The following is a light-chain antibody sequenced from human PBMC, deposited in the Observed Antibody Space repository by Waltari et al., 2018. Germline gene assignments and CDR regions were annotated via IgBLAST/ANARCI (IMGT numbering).Light chain of an antibody. Sequence: EIVLTQSPANLSLSPGERATLSCRASQSVSTYFAWYQQKSGLPPSLLIYDAAHRATDIPARFSGSGSGTDFTLTISRLQPEDFATYYCQQSYSTLTFGQGTRLEIK. V-gene: IGKV3-11*01. CDR1: QSVSTY. CDR3: QQSYSTLT. CDR2: DAA. J-gene: IGKJ5*01.